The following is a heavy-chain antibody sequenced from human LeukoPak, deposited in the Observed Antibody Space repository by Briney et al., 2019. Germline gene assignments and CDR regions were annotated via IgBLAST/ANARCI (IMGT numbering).Heavy chain of an antibody. CDR2: IDPSDSHT. Sequence: GESLRISCKDSAYSFTSYWISWVRQMPGKDLESMGRIDPSDSHTNYSPSFQGHVTISADKSVSTAYLQWSSLKASDTAMYYCAAQHPAYDILTGSPGAFDIWGQGTMVTVSS. J-gene: IGHJ3*02. CDR3: AAQHPAYDILTGSPGAFDI. CDR1: AYSFTSYW. D-gene: IGHD3-9*01. V-gene: IGHV5-10-1*01.